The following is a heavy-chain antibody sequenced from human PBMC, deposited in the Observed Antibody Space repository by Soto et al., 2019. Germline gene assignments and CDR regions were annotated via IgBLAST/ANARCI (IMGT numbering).Heavy chain of an antibody. CDR2: IYSSGST. D-gene: IGHD1-26*01. CDR1: GGSISSNY. J-gene: IGHJ6*02. Sequence: QVQLQESGPGLVKPSETLSLTCTVSGGSISSNYWSWIRQPAGEGLEWIGRIYSSGSTNYNSSLTSRVTMSIDTSKNQFSLKLSSVTAADTAVYYCAREGGTYPYYYYAMDVWGQGTTVTVSS. V-gene: IGHV4-4*07. CDR3: AREGGTYPYYYYAMDV.